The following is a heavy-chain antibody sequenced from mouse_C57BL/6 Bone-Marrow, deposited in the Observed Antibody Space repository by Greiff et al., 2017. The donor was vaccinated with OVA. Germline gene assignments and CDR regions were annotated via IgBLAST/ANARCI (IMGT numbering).Heavy chain of an antibody. Sequence: EVQVVESGGGLVQPGGSLKLSCAASGFTFSDYYMYWVRQTPEKRLEWVAYISNGGGSTYYPDNVKGRFTISRDNAKNTLYLQMSRLKSEDTAMYYCARHEKDAMDYWGQGTSVTVSS. V-gene: IGHV5-12*01. CDR3: ARHEKDAMDY. J-gene: IGHJ4*01. CDR1: GFTFSDYY. CDR2: ISNGGGST.